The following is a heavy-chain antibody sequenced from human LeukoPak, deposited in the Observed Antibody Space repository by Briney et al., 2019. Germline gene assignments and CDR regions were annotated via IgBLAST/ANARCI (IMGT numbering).Heavy chain of an antibody. V-gene: IGHV4-59*01. D-gene: IGHD6-13*01. J-gene: IGHJ4*02. CDR3: ARGTAAAGTDY. Sequence: PSETLSLTCTISGGSISRAYGSCVPQPPGGGLEWIWYIYYSGSTNYNPSLKSRVTISVEPSKKQFSMKLSSVTAAGTAAYYCARGTAAAGTDYWGQGNPVTVSS. CDR1: GGSISRAY. CDR2: IYYSGST.